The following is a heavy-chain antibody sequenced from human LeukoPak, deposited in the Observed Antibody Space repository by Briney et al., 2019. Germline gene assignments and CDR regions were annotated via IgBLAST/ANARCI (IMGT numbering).Heavy chain of an antibody. CDR2: IKQDGSEK. V-gene: IGHV3-7*01. J-gene: IGHJ4*02. D-gene: IGHD3-22*01. Sequence: GGSLRLSCAASGFTFSSYWMSWVRQAPGKGLEWVANIKQDGSEKYYVDSVKGRFTISRDNAKNSLYLQMNSRRAEDTAVYYCARDRDDYYDSSGYYYGWGQGTLVTVSS. CDR3: ARDRDDYYDSSGYYYG. CDR1: GFTFSSYW.